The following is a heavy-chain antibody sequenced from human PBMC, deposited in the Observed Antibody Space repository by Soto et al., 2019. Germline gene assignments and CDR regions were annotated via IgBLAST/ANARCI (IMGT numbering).Heavy chain of an antibody. CDR2: VSYDGTKT. CDR3: ARELRSYSGAYSDH. CDR1: GFTFKNYG. V-gene: IGHV3-30*03. Sequence: PGGSLRLSCAASGFTFKNYGMHWVRQAPGKGLEWLAVVSYDGTKTMYTDSVKGRISISRDNARNTLFLQMDSLTAEDTALYYCARELRSYSGAYSDHWGQGTPVTVSS. J-gene: IGHJ4*02. D-gene: IGHD1-26*01.